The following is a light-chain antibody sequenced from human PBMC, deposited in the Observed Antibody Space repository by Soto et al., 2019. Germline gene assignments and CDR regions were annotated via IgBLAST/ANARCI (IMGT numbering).Light chain of an antibody. V-gene: IGLV2-11*01. J-gene: IGLJ1*01. CDR3: TSPTPGSLYV. CDR1: SSDVGGYDY. CDR2: YVN. Sequence: QSVLTQPRSVSGSPGQSVTISCTGTSSDVGGYDYVSWYQHHPGKAPKVIIFYVNRRPSGVPDRFSGSKSGNTASLTISGLQAEDEADYFCTSPTPGSLYVFGTGTKVTV.